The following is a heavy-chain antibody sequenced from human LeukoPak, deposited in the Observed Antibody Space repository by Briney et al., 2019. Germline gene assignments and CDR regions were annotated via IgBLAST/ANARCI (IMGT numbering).Heavy chain of an antibody. CDR1: GFTFSSYW. CDR3: ARGKSLRYFDWFDY. Sequence: GGSLRLSCAASGFTFSSYWMHWVRQAPGKGLVWVSRINSDGSSTSYADSVKGRFTISRDNAKNTLYLQMNSLRAEDTAVYYCARGKSLRYFDWFDYWGQGTLVTVSS. J-gene: IGHJ4*02. V-gene: IGHV3-74*01. CDR2: INSDGSST. D-gene: IGHD3-9*01.